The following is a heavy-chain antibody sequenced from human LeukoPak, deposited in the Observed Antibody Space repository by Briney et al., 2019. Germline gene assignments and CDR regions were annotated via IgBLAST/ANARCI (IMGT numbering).Heavy chain of an antibody. CDR1: GGSITSDY. Sequence: SETLSLTCSVSGGSITSDYWSRIRQSPGKGLEWIGFIYDSGSTIYNPSLKSRVTISVDTSKNQFSLKLRSVTAADTAIYYCAMSPPRGAWFDPWGQGTLVTVSS. CDR3: AMSPPRGAWFDP. V-gene: IGHV4-4*09. CDR2: IYDSGST. J-gene: IGHJ5*02. D-gene: IGHD4/OR15-4a*01.